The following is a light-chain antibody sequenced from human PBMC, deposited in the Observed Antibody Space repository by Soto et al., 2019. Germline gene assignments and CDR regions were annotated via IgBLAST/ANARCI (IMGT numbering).Light chain of an antibody. J-gene: IGKJ4*01. CDR1: QSLVHSDGNTY. CDR3: MQGTHWLRS. V-gene: IGKV2-30*02. Sequence: DVVVTQSPDSLPVTLGQPASISCRSSQSLVHSDGNTYLNWFHQRPGQSPRRLIYKVSYRDSGVPDRFSGRGSGTEFTRKISRVDGEDFGFYYSMQGTHWLRSFGGGTKVE. CDR2: KVS.